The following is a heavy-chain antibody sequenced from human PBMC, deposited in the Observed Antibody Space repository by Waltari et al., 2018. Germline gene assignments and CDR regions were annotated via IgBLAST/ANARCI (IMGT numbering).Heavy chain of an antibody. J-gene: IGHJ6*01. CDR3: ARLRASLTGFGPYGMDV. Sequence: QVQLVQSGSEFQKPGASVKVSCKASEYTFNDYAMNWVQQAPGQGPEWMGWINTNTGKPTYAQVFTGRFVFSLDTSVTTAYLQINTLKAEDTAVYYCARLRASLTGFGPYGMDVWGQGTTVTVSS. CDR2: INTNTGKP. D-gene: IGHD3-9*01. CDR1: EYTFNDYA. V-gene: IGHV7-4-1*02.